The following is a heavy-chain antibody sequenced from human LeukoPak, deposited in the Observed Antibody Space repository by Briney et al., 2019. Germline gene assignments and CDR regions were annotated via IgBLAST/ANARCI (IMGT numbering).Heavy chain of an antibody. CDR2: IGHSGST. CDR3: ARVLWGTYYFDY. Sequence: SETLSLTCAVYGGSFSGYYWSWIRQPPGKGREWIGEIGHSGSTNYNPSLKSRVTTSVDTSKNQFSLKLSSVTAADTAVYYCARVLWGTYYFDYWGQGTLVTVSS. V-gene: IGHV4-34*01. J-gene: IGHJ4*02. D-gene: IGHD3-16*01. CDR1: GGSFSGYY.